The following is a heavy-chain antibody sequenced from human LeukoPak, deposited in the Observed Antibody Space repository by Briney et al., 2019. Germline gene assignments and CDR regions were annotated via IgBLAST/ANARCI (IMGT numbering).Heavy chain of an antibody. J-gene: IGHJ4*02. CDR3: ARRSGIAVAGAFDY. Sequence: PGGSLRLSCAASGFTFSSYDMNWVRQAPGKGLEWVSGINGSGDSTYYADSAKGRFTISRDNSKNTLYLQMNSLRAEDTALYYCARRSGIAVAGAFDYWGQGTLVTVSS. CDR1: GFTFSSYD. CDR2: INGSGDST. D-gene: IGHD6-19*01. V-gene: IGHV3-23*01.